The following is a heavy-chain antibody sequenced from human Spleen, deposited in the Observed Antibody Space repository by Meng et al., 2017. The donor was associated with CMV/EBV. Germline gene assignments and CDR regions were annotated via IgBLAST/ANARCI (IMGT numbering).Heavy chain of an antibody. V-gene: IGHV1-46*01. J-gene: IGHJ4*02. CDR3: ARDRHIVVVPAANNFDY. D-gene: IGHD2-2*01. CDR2: INPSGGST. Sequence: ASVKVSCKASGYTFTSYYMHWVRQAPGQGLEWMGIINPSGGSTSYAQKFQGRVTMTRDTSTSTVYMKLSSLRSEDTAVYYCARDRHIVVVPAANNFDYWGQGTLVTVSS. CDR1: GYTFTSYY.